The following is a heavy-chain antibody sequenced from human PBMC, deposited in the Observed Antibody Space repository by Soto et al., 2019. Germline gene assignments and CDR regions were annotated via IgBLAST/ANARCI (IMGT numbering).Heavy chain of an antibody. CDR3: ARGRVSGTYSFDS. CDR1: GDSLSTYY. D-gene: IGHD3-16*01. Sequence: SETLSLTCTVSGDSLSTYYWSWIRQPAGERLEWIGRIHDTGRTNYNPSLKSRVTMSVDTSKNQFSLRVNSVTAADTAVYYCARGRVSGTYSFDSWGQGTLVTVSS. CDR2: IHDTGRT. J-gene: IGHJ4*02. V-gene: IGHV4-4*07.